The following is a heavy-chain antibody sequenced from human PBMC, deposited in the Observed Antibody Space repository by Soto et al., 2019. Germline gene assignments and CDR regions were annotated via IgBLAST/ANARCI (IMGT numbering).Heavy chain of an antibody. Sequence: QVQLVQSGAEVKKPGASVKVSCKASGYTFTSYFISWVRQAPGQGLEGMGWISAYNGSTNYVQKLQGRVTMTTDTSTSTADMKLRRPRSADTAVSYGGRDLPPCAHWGQGTVVTVSS. J-gene: IGHJ4*02. V-gene: IGHV1-18*01. CDR1: GYTFTSYF. CDR3: GRDLPPCAH. CDR2: ISAYNGST.